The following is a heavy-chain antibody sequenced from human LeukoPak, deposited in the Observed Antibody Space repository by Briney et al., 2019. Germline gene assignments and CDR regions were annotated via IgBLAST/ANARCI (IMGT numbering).Heavy chain of an antibody. CDR3: ARDRAEGKTWVEFDP. CDR2: IYSDGVT. V-gene: IGHV3-66*02. Sequence: GGSRRLSCAACGFILNSYAMGWVRQAPGKGLAWVSLIYSDGVTQYADSVKGRVTISRDNSKNTLYLQMNSLRDEDTAVYSCARDRAEGKTWVEFDPWGQGTLVTVSS. J-gene: IGHJ5*02. CDR1: GFILNSYA.